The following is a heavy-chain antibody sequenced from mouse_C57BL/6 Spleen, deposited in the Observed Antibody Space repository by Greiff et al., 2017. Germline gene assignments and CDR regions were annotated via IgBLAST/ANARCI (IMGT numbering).Heavy chain of an antibody. CDR1: GYTFTSYW. D-gene: IGHD1-1*01. Sequence: VQLQQPGAELVKPGASVKMSCKASGYTFTSYWITWVKQRPGQGLEWIGDIYPGSGSTNYNEKFKSKATLTVDTSSSTAYMQLSSLTSEDSAVYYCARGDYGSSYVDYAMDYWGQGTSVTVSS. V-gene: IGHV1-55*01. CDR2: IYPGSGST. J-gene: IGHJ4*01. CDR3: ARGDYGSSYVDYAMDY.